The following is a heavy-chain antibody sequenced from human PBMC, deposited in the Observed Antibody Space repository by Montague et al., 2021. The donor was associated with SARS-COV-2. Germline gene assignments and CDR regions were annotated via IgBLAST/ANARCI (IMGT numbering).Heavy chain of an antibody. Sequence: LSLSCSASGFTFTSYWMAWVRQAPGKGLEWVASLKENGSEKYNLDSVKGRFTISRDNAKDSLYLQMNSLRAEDTAVYYCAREPGVVDATLWFDPWGQGTLVTVSS. CDR1: GFTFTSYW. D-gene: IGHD2-15*01. CDR3: AREPGVVDATLWFDP. V-gene: IGHV3-7*01. CDR2: LKENGSEK. J-gene: IGHJ5*02.